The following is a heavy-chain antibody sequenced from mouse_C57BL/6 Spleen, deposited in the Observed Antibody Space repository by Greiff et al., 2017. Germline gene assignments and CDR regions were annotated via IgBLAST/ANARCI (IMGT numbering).Heavy chain of an antibody. V-gene: IGHV1-80*01. Sequence: QVQLQQSGAELVKPGASVKISCKASGYAFSSYWMNWVKQRPGKGLEWIGQIYPGDGDTNYNGKFKGKATLTADKSSSTAYMQLSSLTSEGSAVYFCARPTVPHWYFDVWGTGTTVTVSS. CDR1: GYAFSSYW. CDR2: IYPGDGDT. D-gene: IGHD1-1*01. CDR3: ARPTVPHWYFDV. J-gene: IGHJ1*03.